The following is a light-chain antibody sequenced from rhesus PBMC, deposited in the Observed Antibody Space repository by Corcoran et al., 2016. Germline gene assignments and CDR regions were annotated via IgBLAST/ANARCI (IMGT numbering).Light chain of an antibody. Sequence: DIQMTQSPSSLSASVGDRVTITCRASQGISSWLAWYQQKPGKALNLLIYKASNLQGGVPSRFSGSGSGTDFTLTISSLQPEDCASNYCQQDNSAPHSVGQGTKVEIK. J-gene: IGKJ2*01. CDR2: KAS. CDR1: QGISSW. V-gene: IGKV1-21*01. CDR3: QQDNSAPHS.